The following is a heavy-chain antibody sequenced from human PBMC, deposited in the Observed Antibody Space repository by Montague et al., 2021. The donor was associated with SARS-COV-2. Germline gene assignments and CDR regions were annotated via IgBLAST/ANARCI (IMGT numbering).Heavy chain of an antibody. D-gene: IGHD3-10*01. CDR2: MNHSGST. Sequence: SETLSLTCAVYGGSFSGYYWSWIRQPQGQGLEWIGEMNHSGSTNYNPSLKSRITISVDTSKNQFSLKLSSVTVAATAVYYCARVRYYGSGTSLGMDVWGQGTTVTVSS. CDR1: GGSFSGYY. J-gene: IGHJ6*02. V-gene: IGHV4-34*01. CDR3: ARVRYYGSGTSLGMDV.